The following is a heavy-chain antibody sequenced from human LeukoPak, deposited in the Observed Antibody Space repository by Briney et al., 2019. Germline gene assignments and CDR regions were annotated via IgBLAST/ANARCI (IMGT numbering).Heavy chain of an antibody. D-gene: IGHD1-1*01. CDR2: IYYSGST. V-gene: IGHV4-59*01. CDR3: ARLTRRSGNYFDY. Sequence: PSETLSLTCTVSGGSISSYYWSWIRQPPGKGLEWIGYIYYSGSTNYNLSLKSRVTISVDTSKNQFSLKLSSVTAADTAVYYCARLTRRSGNYFDYWGQGTLVTVSS. J-gene: IGHJ4*02. CDR1: GGSISSYY.